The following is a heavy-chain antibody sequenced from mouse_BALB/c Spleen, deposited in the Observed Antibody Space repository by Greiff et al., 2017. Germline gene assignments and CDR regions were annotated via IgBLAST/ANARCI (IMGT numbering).Heavy chain of an antibody. CDR1: GYTFPSYW. D-gene: IGHD1-2*01. Sequence: VQLQQSGTVLARPGASVKMSCKASGYTFPSYWMNWVKKRPGQGLEWIGMIHPSDSETRLNQKFKDKATLTVDKSSSTAYMQLSSPTSEDSAVYYCARSTAHYFDYWGQGTTRTVSS. CDR3: ARSTAHYFDY. CDR2: IHPSDSET. J-gene: IGHJ2*01. V-gene: IGHV1-74*01.